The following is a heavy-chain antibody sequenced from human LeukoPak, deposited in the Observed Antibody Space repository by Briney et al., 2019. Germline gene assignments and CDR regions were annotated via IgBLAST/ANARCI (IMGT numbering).Heavy chain of an antibody. D-gene: IGHD3-3*01. CDR1: GFTFSSYA. Sequence: GGSLRLSCAASGFTFSSYAMSWVRQAPGKGLEWVSAISGSGGSTYYADSVKGRFTISRDNAKNSLYLQMSSLRADDTAVYYCARDPDFWSGYNQPYYFDYWGQGTLVTASS. CDR2: ISGSGGST. J-gene: IGHJ4*02. V-gene: IGHV3-23*01. CDR3: ARDPDFWSGYNQPYYFDY.